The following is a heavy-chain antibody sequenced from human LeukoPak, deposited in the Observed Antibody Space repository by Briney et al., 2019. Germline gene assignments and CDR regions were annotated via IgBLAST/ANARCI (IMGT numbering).Heavy chain of an antibody. Sequence: SETLSLTCAVYGGSFSGYYWGWIRQPPGKGLEWIGNIYHSGSTYSNPSLKSRVIISVDTSKNQFSLKLSSVTAADTAVYWCARGAFGVLLSAFDIWGQGTMVTVSS. CDR2: IYHSGST. D-gene: IGHD3-3*01. J-gene: IGHJ3*02. V-gene: IGHV4-34*01. CDR1: GGSFSGYY. CDR3: ARGAFGVLLSAFDI.